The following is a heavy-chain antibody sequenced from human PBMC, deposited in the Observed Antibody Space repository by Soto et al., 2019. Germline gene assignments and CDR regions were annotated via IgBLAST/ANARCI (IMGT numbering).Heavy chain of an antibody. CDR3: ASTAAHGEQPLDY. CDR1: GYTFTYRY. CDR2: ITPFNGNT. J-gene: IGHJ4*02. Sequence: QMQLVQSGAEVKKTGSSVKVSCKASGYTFTYRYLHWVRQAPGQALEWMGWITPFNGNTNYAQKFQDRVTITRDRSMATAYMELSSLRSEDTAMYYCASTAAHGEQPLDYWGQGTLVTVSS. D-gene: IGHD3-10*01. V-gene: IGHV1-45*02.